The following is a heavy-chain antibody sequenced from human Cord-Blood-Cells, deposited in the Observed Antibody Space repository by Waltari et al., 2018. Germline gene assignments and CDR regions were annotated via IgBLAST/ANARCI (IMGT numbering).Heavy chain of an antibody. CDR3: AKDHARFLEWFPRGGAFDI. J-gene: IGHJ3*02. CDR2: ISYDGSNK. Sequence: CAASGFTFSSYGMHWVRQAPGKGLEWVAVISYDGSNKYDADSVKGRFNISRDNSKNPVYLQMNSLRAEDTAVYYCAKDHARFLEWFPRGGAFDIWGQGTMVTVSS. CDR1: GFTFSSYG. V-gene: IGHV3-30*18. D-gene: IGHD3-3*01.